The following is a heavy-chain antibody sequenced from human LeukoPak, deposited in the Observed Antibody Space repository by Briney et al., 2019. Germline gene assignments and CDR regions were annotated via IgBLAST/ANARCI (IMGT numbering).Heavy chain of an antibody. CDR1: GFTVSRNY. D-gene: IGHD1-1*01. CDR2: IYSGGST. V-gene: IGHV3-66*01. Sequence: GGSLRLSCAASGFTVSRNYMSWVRQAPGKGLEWVSVIYSGGSTYYADSVKGRFTISRDNSKNTQYLQMNSLRAEDTAVYYCETTGTADAFDIWGQGTMVTVSS. J-gene: IGHJ3*02. CDR3: ETTGTADAFDI.